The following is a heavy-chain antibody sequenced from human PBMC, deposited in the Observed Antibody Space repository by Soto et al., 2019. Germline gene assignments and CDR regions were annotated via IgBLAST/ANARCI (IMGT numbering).Heavy chain of an antibody. CDR1: GFSFGSYW. V-gene: IGHV3-7*05. D-gene: IGHD1-26*01. CDR2: INEDGSEK. J-gene: IGHJ4*02. CDR3: VRGEGWVDY. Sequence: PGGSLRLSCAASGFSFGSYWMTWVRQTPGKGLEWVANINEDGSEKHYVDSVKGRFTISRDNAERSLYLQVNSLRAEDTAVYYCVRGEGWVDYSGLGTLVTVSS.